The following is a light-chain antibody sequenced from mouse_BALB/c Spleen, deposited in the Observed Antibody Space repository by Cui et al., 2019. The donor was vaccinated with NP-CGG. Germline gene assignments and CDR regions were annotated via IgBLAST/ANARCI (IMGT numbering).Light chain of an antibody. CDR3: ALWYSNHWV. J-gene: IGLJ1*01. Sequence: QAVVTQESALTTSPGETVTLTCRSSIGAITTNNYANWVQEKPDHLFTGLIGGTNNRAPGVPARFSGSLIGDKAAPTITGAQTEDEAIYFCALWYSNHWVFGGGTKLTVL. CDR2: GTN. CDR1: IGAITTNNY. V-gene: IGLV1*01.